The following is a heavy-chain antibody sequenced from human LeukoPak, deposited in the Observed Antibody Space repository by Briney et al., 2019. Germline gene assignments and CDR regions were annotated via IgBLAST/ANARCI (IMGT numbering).Heavy chain of an antibody. CDR3: ARAPTSGSYYMDY. CDR1: GFIFNKNW. V-gene: IGHV3-33*08. D-gene: IGHD1-26*01. Sequence: SGGSLRLSCAAPGFIFNKNWMSWVRQAPGKGLEWVAVIWYDGSNKYYADSVKGRFTISRDNSKNTLYLQMNSLRAEDTAVYYCARAPTSGSYYMDYWGQGTLVTVSS. J-gene: IGHJ4*02. CDR2: IWYDGSNK.